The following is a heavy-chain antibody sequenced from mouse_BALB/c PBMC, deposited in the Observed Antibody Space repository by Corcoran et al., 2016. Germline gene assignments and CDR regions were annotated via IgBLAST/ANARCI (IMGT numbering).Heavy chain of an antibody. D-gene: IGHD2-14*01. CDR1: GYTFTDYN. CDR2: INPNNGGT. Sequence: EVLLQQSGPELVKPGASVKIPCKASGYTFTDYNMDWVKQSHGKSLEWIGDINPNNGGTIYNQKFKGKATLTVDKSSSTAYMELRSLTSEDTAVYYCARRYDRYYAMDYWGQGTSVTVSS. V-gene: IGHV1-18*01. J-gene: IGHJ4*01. CDR3: ARRYDRYYAMDY.